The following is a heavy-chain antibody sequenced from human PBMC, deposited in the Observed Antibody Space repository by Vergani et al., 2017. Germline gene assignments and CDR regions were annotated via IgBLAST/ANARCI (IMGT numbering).Heavy chain of an antibody. J-gene: IGHJ6*02. V-gene: IGHV4-39*01. CDR2: IYYSGST. CDR3: ARGARYYGSGSPPRYYYGMDV. Sequence: QLQLQESGPGLVKPSETLSLTCTVSGGSISSSSYYWGWIRQPPGKGLEWIGSIYYSGSTYYNPSLKSRVTISVDTSKNQFSLKLSSVTAADTAVYYCARGARYYGSGSPPRYYYGMDVWGQGTTVTVSS. D-gene: IGHD3-10*01. CDR1: GGSISSSSYY.